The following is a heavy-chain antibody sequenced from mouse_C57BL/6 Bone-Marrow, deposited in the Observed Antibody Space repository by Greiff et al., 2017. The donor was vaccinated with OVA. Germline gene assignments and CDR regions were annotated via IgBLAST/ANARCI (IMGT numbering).Heavy chain of an antibody. J-gene: IGHJ2*01. D-gene: IGHD2-3*01. CDR3: ARGGDGYYRGDY. Sequence: VQLQQSGAELVKPGASVKLSCKASGYTFTSYWMHWVKQRPGQGLEWIGMIHPNSGSTNYNEKFKSKATLTVDKSSSTAYMQLSSLTSEDSAVYDCARGGDGYYRGDYWGQGTTLTVSS. CDR1: GYTFTSYW. CDR2: IHPNSGST. V-gene: IGHV1-64*01.